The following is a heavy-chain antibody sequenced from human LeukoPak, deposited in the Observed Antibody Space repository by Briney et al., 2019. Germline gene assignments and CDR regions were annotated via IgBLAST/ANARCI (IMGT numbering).Heavy chain of an antibody. CDR2: INPNSGGT. J-gene: IGHJ4*02. CDR1: GYTFTGYY. Sequence: GASVKVSCKASGYTFTGYYMHWLRRAPGQGLEWMGRINPNSGGTNYAQKFQGRVTMTRDTSIRTAYMELSRLRSDDTAVYYCARDRVLLGRRFDYWGQGNPGHRLL. V-gene: IGHV1-2*06. CDR3: ARDRVLLGRRFDY. D-gene: IGHD1-26*01.